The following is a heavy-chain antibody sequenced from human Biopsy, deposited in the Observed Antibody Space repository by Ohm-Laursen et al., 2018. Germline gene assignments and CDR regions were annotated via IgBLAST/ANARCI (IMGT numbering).Heavy chain of an antibody. Sequence: SHTLSLTCTVSGGSISGYYWTWIRQSPGQGLEWIGYFYYHNGRSSYNPSLKSRVTMSVDTSQNQFSLNLNSVTAAGTAVYYCARDFRAGSGFLRSNNHYCGMDVWGPGTRVTVSS. CDR1: GGSISGYY. J-gene: IGHJ6*02. CDR3: ARDFRAGSGFLRSNNHYCGMDV. CDR2: FYYHNGRS. V-gene: IGHV4-59*01. D-gene: IGHD5-24*01.